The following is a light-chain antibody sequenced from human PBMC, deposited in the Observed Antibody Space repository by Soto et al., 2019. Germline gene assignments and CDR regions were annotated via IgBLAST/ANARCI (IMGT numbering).Light chain of an antibody. CDR1: QSIAHW. CDR3: QPYSSYPIT. V-gene: IGKV1-5*03. CDR2: QVS. J-gene: IGKJ4*01. Sequence: DIQMTQSPSTLSASVGERVTITCRASQSIAHWLAWYQQRPGQAPNLLIYQVSILASGVPPRFSGSGSLTEFTLTINSLQPDDFATYYCQPYSSYPITFGEGTKVEI.